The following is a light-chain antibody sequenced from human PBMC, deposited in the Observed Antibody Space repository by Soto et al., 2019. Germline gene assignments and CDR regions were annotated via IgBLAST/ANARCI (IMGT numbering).Light chain of an antibody. J-gene: IGKJ1*01. CDR1: QSVPSTY. Sequence: VVSQSPGRLSLSPGERATLSCRASQSVPSTYFAWYQQKSGQPPRLLISGTSNRATGIPDRFSGSGSGRDFTLTISRLEPEDFAVYFCQQFGNSPWTFGQGTKVDIK. CDR3: QQFGNSPWT. V-gene: IGKV3-20*01. CDR2: GTS.